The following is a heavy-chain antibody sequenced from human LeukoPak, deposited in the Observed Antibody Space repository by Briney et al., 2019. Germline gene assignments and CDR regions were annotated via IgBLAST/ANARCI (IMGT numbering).Heavy chain of an antibody. CDR3: ARGAPWYGAVAGKGDY. J-gene: IGHJ4*02. V-gene: IGHV1-2*02. D-gene: IGHD6-19*01. Sequence: ASVKVSCKASGYTFTSYDINWVRQAPGQGLEWMGWINPNSGGTNYAQKFQGRVTMTRDTSISTAYMELSRLRSDDTAVYYCARGAPWYGAVAGKGDYWGQGTLVTVSS. CDR1: GYTFTSYD. CDR2: INPNSGGT.